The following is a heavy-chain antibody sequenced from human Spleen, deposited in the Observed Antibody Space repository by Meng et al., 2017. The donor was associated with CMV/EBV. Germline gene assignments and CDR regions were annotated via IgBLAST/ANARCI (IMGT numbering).Heavy chain of an antibody. CDR3: ARIQGSAGWFDP. V-gene: IGHV2-70*20. J-gene: IGHJ5*02. CDR2: IDWDDDK. CDR1: GFSLSTSGMC. Sequence: SGPTLVKPTQPLTLTCTFSGFSLSTSGMCVSWVRQPPGKALEWLALIDWDDDKYYSTSLKTRLTISKDTSKTQVVLTITNMDPVDTATYYCARIQGSAGWFDPWGQGTLVTVSS.